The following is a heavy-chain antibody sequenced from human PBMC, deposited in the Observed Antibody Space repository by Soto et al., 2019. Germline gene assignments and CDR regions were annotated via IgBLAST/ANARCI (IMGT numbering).Heavy chain of an antibody. D-gene: IGHD6-19*01. Sequence: EVQLVESEGGLVQPGGSLRLSCAVSGFTFSSYTMHWVRQAPGRGLEYVSTISANGDGTSYANSVKGRFTISRDNSKNTVCLQMGSLRAEDMAVYYCARENNGWSDYWGQGTLVTVSS. CDR2: ISANGDGT. V-gene: IGHV3-64*01. J-gene: IGHJ4*02. CDR3: ARENNGWSDY. CDR1: GFTFSSYT.